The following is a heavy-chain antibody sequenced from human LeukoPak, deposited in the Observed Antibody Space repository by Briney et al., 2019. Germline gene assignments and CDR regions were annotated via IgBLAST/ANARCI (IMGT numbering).Heavy chain of an antibody. J-gene: IGHJ6*02. D-gene: IGHD3-22*01. CDR3: ARPMYYYDSSGSLAV. CDR2: ISSNGKNK. V-gene: IGHV3-30*04. CDR1: GFTFSSYG. Sequence: GGSLRLSCAASGFTFSSYGIHWVRQAPGKWLGWVALISSNGKNKDYADSVKGRFTISRDNSKNTLYLQMNSLRAEDTAVYYCARPMYYYDSSGSLAVWGQGTTVTVTS.